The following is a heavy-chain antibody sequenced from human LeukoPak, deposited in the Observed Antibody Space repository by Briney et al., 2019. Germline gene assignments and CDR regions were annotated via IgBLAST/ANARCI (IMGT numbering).Heavy chain of an antibody. V-gene: IGHV4-59*12. Sequence: PSETLSLTCTVSGGSISSYYWIWIRQPPGKGLEWIGYIYYSGSTYYNPSLRSRVTISVDTSKNHFSLKLSSVTAADTAVYYCARLRFLEWLPHPFDYWGQGTLVTVSS. J-gene: IGHJ4*02. CDR1: GGSISSYY. CDR2: IYYSGST. D-gene: IGHD3-3*01. CDR3: ARLRFLEWLPHPFDY.